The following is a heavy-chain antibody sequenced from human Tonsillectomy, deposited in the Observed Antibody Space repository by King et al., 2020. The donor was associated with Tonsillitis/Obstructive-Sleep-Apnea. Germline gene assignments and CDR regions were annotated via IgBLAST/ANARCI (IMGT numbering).Heavy chain of an antibody. CDR1: GGSISSYY. CDR3: ARLDDILTGPQYMDV. D-gene: IGHD3-9*01. Sequence: VQLQESGPGLVKPSETLSLTCTVSGGSISSYYWSWIRQPPGKGLEWIGYIYYSGSTNYNPSLKSRVTISVDTSKNQFSLKLSSVTAADTAVYYCARLDDILTGPQYMDVWGKGTPVTVSS. V-gene: IGHV4-59*08. J-gene: IGHJ6*03. CDR2: IYYSGST.